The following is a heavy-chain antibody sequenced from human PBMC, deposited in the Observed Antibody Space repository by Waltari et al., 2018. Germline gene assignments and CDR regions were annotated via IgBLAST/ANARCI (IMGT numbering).Heavy chain of an antibody. CDR3: ARGSSGWYYFDY. J-gene: IGHJ4*02. Sequence: QVQLVQSGAEVKKPGSSVKVSCKASGGTFSSYAISWVRQAPGQGLEWMGGIIPILGIANDAQKFQGRVTITADKSTSTAYMELSSLRSEDTAVYYCARGSSGWYYFDYWGQGTLVTVSS. CDR1: GGTFSSYA. V-gene: IGHV1-69*10. CDR2: IIPILGIA. D-gene: IGHD6-19*01.